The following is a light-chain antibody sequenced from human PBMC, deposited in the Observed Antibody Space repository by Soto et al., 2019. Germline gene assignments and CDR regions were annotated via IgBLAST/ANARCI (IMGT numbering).Light chain of an antibody. J-gene: IGKJ1*01. Sequence: DIVMTQSTAPLSVSPGERATLSCTASQSVSSNLAWYQQKPGQAPRLIIYGASTRATGIPARFSGSGSGTECTLTISSLQSEDVAVYYCQQYNNWPRTFSQGTKVDIK. CDR2: GAS. CDR1: QSVSSN. V-gene: IGKV3-15*01. CDR3: QQYNNWPRT.